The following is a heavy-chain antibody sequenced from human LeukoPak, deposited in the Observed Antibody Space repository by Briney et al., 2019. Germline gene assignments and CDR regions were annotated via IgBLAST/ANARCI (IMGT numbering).Heavy chain of an antibody. D-gene: IGHD6-13*01. CDR1: GFIFSDYY. V-gene: IGHV3-11*01. Sequence: GGSLRLSCAVSGFIFSDYYMSWIRQAPGKGLEWVSYISSSGNRIYYADSVEGRFTISRDNAKNSLYLQMNSLRAEDTAVYYCARWADYSSSFDYWGQGTLVTVSS. J-gene: IGHJ4*02. CDR2: ISSSGNRI. CDR3: ARWADYSSSFDY.